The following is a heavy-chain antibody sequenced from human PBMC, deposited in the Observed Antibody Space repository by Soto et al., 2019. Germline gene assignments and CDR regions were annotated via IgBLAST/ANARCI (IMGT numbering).Heavy chain of an antibody. CDR3: ARDSSGPGYSYGKFDY. CDR2: IYYSGMT. J-gene: IGHJ4*02. V-gene: IGHV4-31*03. Sequence: LSLTCTVSGVSVSTGGYFWTWIRQHPGKGLEWIGNIYYSGMTYYNPSLRGRVSISLDPSESQFSLKLNSVTAADTAVYYCARDSSGPGYSYGKFDYWGQGALVTVSS. CDR1: GVSVSTGGYF. D-gene: IGHD5-18*01.